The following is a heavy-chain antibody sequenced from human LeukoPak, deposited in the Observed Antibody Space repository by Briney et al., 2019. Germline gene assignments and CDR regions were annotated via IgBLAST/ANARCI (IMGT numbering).Heavy chain of an antibody. CDR3: ARVLGPFDY. J-gene: IGHJ4*02. Sequence: SETLSLTCAVYGGSFSGYYWSWIRQPPGKGLERIGEINHSGSTNYNPSLKSRVTISVDTSKNQFSLKLSSVTAADTAVYYCARVLGPFDYWGQGTLVTVSS. CDR1: GGSFSGYY. D-gene: IGHD3/OR15-3a*01. CDR2: INHSGST. V-gene: IGHV4-34*01.